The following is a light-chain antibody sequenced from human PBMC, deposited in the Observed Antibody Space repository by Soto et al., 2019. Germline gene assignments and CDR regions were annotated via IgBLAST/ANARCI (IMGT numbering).Light chain of an antibody. J-gene: IGKJ1*01. CDR2: EAS. V-gene: IGKV1-5*03. CDR1: QNINSW. CDR3: QQYNAYSWT. Sequence: DIHMTQSPSTLSASVGDRVTITCRASQNINSWLAWYQQKPGKAPKLLIYEASTLERGVPSRFGVSGSGTEFTLTISSLQSDDFGTYYCQQYNAYSWTFGQGTKVEI.